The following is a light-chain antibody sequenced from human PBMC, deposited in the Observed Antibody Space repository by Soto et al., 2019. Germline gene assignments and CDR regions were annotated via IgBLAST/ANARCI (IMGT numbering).Light chain of an antibody. J-gene: IGKJ5*01. Sequence: EVVLPQSPATLSLSPGERATLSCRTIQSVISYLALYQQKPGQAPRLLIYEASIRATGIPARFSGSGSGTDFTLPISSLEPDDCAGYYCQQRSNWPLTCGQGTRREMK. CDR2: EAS. CDR1: QSVISY. CDR3: QQRSNWPLT. V-gene: IGKV3-11*01.